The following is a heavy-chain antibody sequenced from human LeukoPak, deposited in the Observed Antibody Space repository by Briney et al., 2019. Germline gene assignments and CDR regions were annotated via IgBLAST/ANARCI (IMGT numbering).Heavy chain of an antibody. V-gene: IGHV4-34*01. D-gene: IGHD3-22*01. CDR2: INHSGST. J-gene: IGHJ4*02. CDR3: ASSFTYYYDSSGRRPFDY. Sequence: SETLSLTCAVYGGSFSGNYWSWIRQPPGKGLEWIGEINHSGSTNYNPSLKSRVTISVDTSKNQFSLKLSSVTAADTAVYYCASSFTYYYDSSGRRPFDYWGQGTLVTVSS. CDR1: GGSFSGNY.